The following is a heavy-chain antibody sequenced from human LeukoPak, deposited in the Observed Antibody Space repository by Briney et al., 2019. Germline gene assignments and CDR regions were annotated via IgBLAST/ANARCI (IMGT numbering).Heavy chain of an antibody. V-gene: IGHV4-34*01. D-gene: IGHD3-10*01. CDR3: ARLPLGAFGEVLNFDF. J-gene: IGHJ4*02. CDR1: SEFFSGYY. Sequence: SETLSLTCGVSSEFFSGYYWGWIRQPPGKGLEWIGDINDSGTNKYNPTLKSRVTVSIDTSKKQFSLKVKSVTAADTAVYFCARLPLGAFGEVLNFDFWGQGTLVTVSS. CDR2: INDSGTN.